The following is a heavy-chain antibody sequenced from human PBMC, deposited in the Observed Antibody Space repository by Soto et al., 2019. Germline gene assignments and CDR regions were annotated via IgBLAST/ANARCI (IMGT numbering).Heavy chain of an antibody. Sequence: PGGSLRLSCAASGFTFCNAGMNWVRQAPGKGLEWVGRIKSKTDGGTTDYAAPVKGRFTISRDDSKNTLYLQMNSLKTEDTAVYYCTTDPGPVAAAGRPWGQGTLVTVSS. CDR3: TTDPGPVAAAGRP. J-gene: IGHJ5*02. V-gene: IGHV3-15*07. D-gene: IGHD6-13*01. CDR2: IKSKTDGGTT. CDR1: GFTFCNAG.